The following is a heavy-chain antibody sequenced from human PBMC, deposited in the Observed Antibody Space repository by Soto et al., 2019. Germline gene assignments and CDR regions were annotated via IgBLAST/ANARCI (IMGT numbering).Heavy chain of an antibody. V-gene: IGHV3-48*03. CDR3: ARGPPGREFVDY. CDR1: RFTFSSYQ. CDR2: ISSSGSTI. D-gene: IGHD3-10*01. J-gene: IGHJ4*02. Sequence: PGGPQNHSCAASRFTFSSYQMNWVRPAPGKGLEWVSYISSSGSTIYYADSVKGRFTISRDNAKNSLYLQMNSLRAEDTAVYYCARGPPGREFVDYWGQGTLVTVSS.